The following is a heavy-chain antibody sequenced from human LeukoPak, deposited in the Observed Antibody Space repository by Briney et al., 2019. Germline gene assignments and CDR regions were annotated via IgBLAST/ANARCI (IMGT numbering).Heavy chain of an antibody. CDR3: ARCRIVLIDTAMVNGYFDY. V-gene: IGHV1-69*05. CDR1: GGTFSSYA. D-gene: IGHD5-18*01. J-gene: IGHJ4*02. Sequence: GASVKVSCKASGGTFSSYAISWVRQAPGQGLEWMGRIIPIFGTANYAQKFQGRVTITTDGSTSTAYMELSSLRSEDTAVYHCARCRIVLIDTAMVNGYFDYWGQGTLVTVSS. CDR2: IIPIFGTA.